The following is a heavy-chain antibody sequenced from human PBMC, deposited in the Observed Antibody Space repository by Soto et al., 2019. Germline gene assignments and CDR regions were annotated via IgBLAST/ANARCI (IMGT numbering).Heavy chain of an antibody. CDR1: GFIFSTSGSAFSNYA. D-gene: IGHD3-10*02. CDR2: ISGSGGST. J-gene: IGHJ4*02. Sequence: PGGSLRLSCAASGFIFSTSGSAFSNYAMNWVRQAPGKGLEWVSAISGSGGSTYYADSVKGRFTISRDNSKNTLFLHMSNLRAEDTAMYYCTIVRVADSALDHWGQGTLVTVSS. CDR3: TIVRVADSALDH. V-gene: IGHV3-23*01.